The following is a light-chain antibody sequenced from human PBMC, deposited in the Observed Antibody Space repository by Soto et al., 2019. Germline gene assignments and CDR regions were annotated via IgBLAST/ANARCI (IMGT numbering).Light chain of an antibody. CDR3: CSYAGSSTYVV. CDR1: SSNIGSPFD. J-gene: IGLJ2*01. Sequence: QSVLTQPPSVSGAPGQRVTISCTGNSSNIGSPFDVHWYQHLPGTAPRLLIYANNNRPSGVPDRFSGSKSGTSASLAITGLQGDDEADYYCCSYAGSSTYVVFGGGTKLTVL. CDR2: ANN. V-gene: IGLV1-40*01.